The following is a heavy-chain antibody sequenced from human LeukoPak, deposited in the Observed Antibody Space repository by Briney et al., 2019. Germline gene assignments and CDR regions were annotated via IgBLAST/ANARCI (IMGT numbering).Heavy chain of an antibody. CDR1: GFTVSNYD. CDR2: ISTAGDP. V-gene: IGHV3-13*04. J-gene: IGHJ3*02. CDR3: ARGIRAGVWAFDI. D-gene: IGHD3-10*01. Sequence: PGGSLRLSCAASGFTVSNYDLHWVRQGTGKGLEWVSGISTAGDPYYPGSVKGRFTISRENAKKSLYLQMNSLRDGDTAVYYCARGIRAGVWAFDIWGQGTMVTVAS.